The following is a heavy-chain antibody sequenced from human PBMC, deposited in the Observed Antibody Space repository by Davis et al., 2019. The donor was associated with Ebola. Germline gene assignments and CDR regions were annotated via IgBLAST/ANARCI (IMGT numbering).Heavy chain of an antibody. CDR3: ARENYDYIWGSYRYHFDY. Sequence: GESLKISCAASGFTFSSYSMNWVRQAPGKGLEWVSSISSSSSYIYYADSVKGRFTISRDNAKNSLYLQMNSLRAEDTAVYYCARENYDYIWGSYRYHFDYWGQGTLVTVSS. CDR1: GFTFSSYS. CDR2: ISSSSSYI. J-gene: IGHJ4*02. V-gene: IGHV3-21*01. D-gene: IGHD3-16*02.